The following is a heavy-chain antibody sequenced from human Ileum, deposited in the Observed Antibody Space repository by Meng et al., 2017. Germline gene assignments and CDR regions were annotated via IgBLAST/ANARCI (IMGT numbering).Heavy chain of an antibody. Sequence: HAQLPHQAPGLGKPPLTLSLTLVVPVGRVSSNIAAWNWIRQSPLRGLEWLGRTYYRSKWYSEYAVSVKSRISITPDTSKNQFSLQMNSVTPEDTAVYYCASGSGSLDYWGPGTLVTVSS. CDR2: TYYRSKWYS. CDR1: VGRVSSNIAA. J-gene: IGHJ4*02. CDR3: ASGSGSLDY. V-gene: IGHV6-1*01. D-gene: IGHD3-3*01.